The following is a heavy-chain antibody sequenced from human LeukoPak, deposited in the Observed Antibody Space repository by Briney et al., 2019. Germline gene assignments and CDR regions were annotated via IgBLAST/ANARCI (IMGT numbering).Heavy chain of an antibody. CDR3: TRDRQGSGIYSTDY. CDR2: IKQDGSEM. J-gene: IGHJ4*02. V-gene: IGHV3-7*01. CDR1: GFTFSNFW. Sequence: PAESLRLSCAASGFTFSNFWMSWVRQVPGEGLEWVANIKQDGSEMHYVDSVKGRFTISRDNAQNSLYLHMHSLRAEDTAVYYCTRDRQGSGIYSTDYWGRGTLVTVSS. D-gene: IGHD3-10*01.